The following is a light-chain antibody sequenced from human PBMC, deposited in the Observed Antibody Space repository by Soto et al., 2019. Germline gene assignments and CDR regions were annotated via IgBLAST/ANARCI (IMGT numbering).Light chain of an antibody. V-gene: IGKV3-20*01. Sequence: VLTQSPGTLSLSPGERATLSCRASQSVSRSYLAWYQQKPGQAPRLLIYGASSRATGIPHRFSGSGSGTDFTLTISRLEPEDCAVYCCQQYGSSSWTFGQGTKVEIK. CDR2: GAS. CDR1: QSVSRSY. CDR3: QQYGSSSWT. J-gene: IGKJ1*01.